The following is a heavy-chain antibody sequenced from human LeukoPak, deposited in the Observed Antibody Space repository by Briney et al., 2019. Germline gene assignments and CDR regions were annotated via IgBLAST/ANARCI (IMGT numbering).Heavy chain of an antibody. CDR2: IWYGGSNK. V-gene: IGHV3-33*08. J-gene: IGHJ4*02. D-gene: IGHD5-18*01. CDR3: ARVSRYSYGSFDY. CDR1: GFTFSSYG. Sequence: GGSLRLSCAASGFTFSSYGMHWVRQAPGKGLEWVAVIWYGGSNKYYADSVKGRFTISRDNSKNTLYLQMNSLRAEDTAVYYCARVSRYSYGSFDYWGQGTLVTVSS.